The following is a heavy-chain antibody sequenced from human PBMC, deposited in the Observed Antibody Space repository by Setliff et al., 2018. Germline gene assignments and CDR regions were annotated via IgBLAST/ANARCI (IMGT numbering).Heavy chain of an antibody. J-gene: IGHJ4*02. CDR2: IYDSGSI. CDR1: GGSISSYY. Sequence: TLSLTCTVSGGSISSYYWTWIRQSPGKGLEWIGNIYDSGSINYNPSLKSRVTISVDTSKNQFSLKLSSVSAADTAVYYCARARSGDYSDSTGYLDYWGQGTLVTVSS. CDR3: ARARSGDYSDSTGYLDY. D-gene: IGHD3-22*01. V-gene: IGHV4-4*08.